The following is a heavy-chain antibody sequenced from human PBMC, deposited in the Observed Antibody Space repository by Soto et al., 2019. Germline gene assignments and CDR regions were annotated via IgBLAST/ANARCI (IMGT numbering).Heavy chain of an antibody. Sequence: QMEQSGAEVRKPGSSVKVSCKPSGGSLTSYPMAWVRQAPGQGFEWMGGIIPIHGTTEYAQKLQGRVTITADESTNRATLELTGLTSEDTAVYYCARGWGLVSWGQGTLVTGSS. V-gene: IGHV1-69*01. CDR3: ARGWGLVS. CDR1: GGSLTSYP. D-gene: IGHD3-16*01. CDR2: IIPIHGTT. J-gene: IGHJ4*02.